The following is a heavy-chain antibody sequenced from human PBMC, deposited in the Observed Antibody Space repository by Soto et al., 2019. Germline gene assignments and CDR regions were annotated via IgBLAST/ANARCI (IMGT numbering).Heavy chain of an antibody. CDR3: ARQDCSSANCLWSHYYNCLDV. CDR2: IYPSDSDI. Sequence: GASLKISCQASGYSFSKYWIGWVRQVPEKDLEWMGIIYPSDSDIRYSPSFQGQVTISVDKSTNTTYLQWTSLQASDTAMYYCARQDCSSANCLWSHYYNCLDVWGRGTKVTVSS. D-gene: IGHD2-2*01. CDR1: GYSFSKYW. J-gene: IGHJ6*02. V-gene: IGHV5-51*01.